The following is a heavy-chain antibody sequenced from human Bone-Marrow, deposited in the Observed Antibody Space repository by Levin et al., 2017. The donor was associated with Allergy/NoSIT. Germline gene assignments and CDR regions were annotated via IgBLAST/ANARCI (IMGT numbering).Heavy chain of an antibody. CDR3: AKGHYYDSSGYLYKSDAFDV. CDR1: GFTFSSYA. CDR2: ISGNGRST. V-gene: IGHV3-23*01. J-gene: IGHJ3*01. Sequence: LSLTCAASGFTFSSYAMNWVRQAPGKGLEWVSVISGNGRSTYYAASVKGRFTISRDSSKNTLYLQMDSLRVEDTAVYYCAKGHYYDSSGYLYKSDAFDVWGQGTMVTVSS. D-gene: IGHD3-22*01.